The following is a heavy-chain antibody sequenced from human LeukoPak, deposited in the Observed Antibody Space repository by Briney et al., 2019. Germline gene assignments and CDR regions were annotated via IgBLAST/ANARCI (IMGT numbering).Heavy chain of an antibody. V-gene: IGHV4-34*01. CDR2: INHSGST. Sequence: SETLSLTCAVYGGSFSGYYWSWIRQPPGKGLEWIGEINHSGSTNYNPSLKSRVTIPVDTSKNQFSLKLSSVTAADTAVYYCARLRLPTNFFDYWGQGALVTVSS. CDR1: GGSFSGYY. J-gene: IGHJ4*02. CDR3: ARLRLPTNFFDY.